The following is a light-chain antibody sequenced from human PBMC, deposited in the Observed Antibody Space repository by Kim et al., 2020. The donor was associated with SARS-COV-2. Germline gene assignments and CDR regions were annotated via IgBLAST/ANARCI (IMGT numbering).Light chain of an antibody. CDR2: DNN. J-gene: IGLJ2*01. CDR3: GTWDGSLTSVI. CDR1: NSNIGTNY. V-gene: IGLV1-51*01. Sequence: QSVLTQPPSVSAAPGQKVTISCSGSNSNIGTNYVSWYQQLPGTAPRLLIYDNNKRPSGIPDRFSGSKSGTSATLGITGLQTGDEADYYCGTWDGSLTSVIFGGGTQLTVL.